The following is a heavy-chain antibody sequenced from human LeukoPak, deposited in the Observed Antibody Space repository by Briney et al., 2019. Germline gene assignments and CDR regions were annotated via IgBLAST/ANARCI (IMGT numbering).Heavy chain of an antibody. CDR1: GGSISSYY. CDR2: IYYSGST. J-gene: IGHJ6*02. V-gene: IGHV4-59*01. Sequence: SETLSLTCTVSGGSISSYYWSWIRQPPGKGLEWIGYIYYSGSTNYNPSLKSRVTISVDTSKNQFSLKLSSVTAADTAVYYCASSHSSWPFYYYYYGMDVWGQGTTVTVSS. CDR3: ASSHSSWPFYYYYYGMDV. D-gene: IGHD6-13*01.